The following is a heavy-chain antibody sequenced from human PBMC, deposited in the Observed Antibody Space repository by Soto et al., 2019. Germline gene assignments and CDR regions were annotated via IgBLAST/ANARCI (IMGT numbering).Heavy chain of an antibody. V-gene: IGHV1-46*01. CDR3: AREYSGGWFDY. CDR2: INPSGGST. D-gene: IGHD3-16*01. CDR1: GYTFTSYY. Sequence: GASVKVSCKASGYTFTSYYIHWVRQAPGQGLEWMGIINPSGGSTSYAQKFQGRVTMTRDTSTSTVYMELSSLRSEDTAVYYCAREYSGGWFDYWGQGTLVTVSS. J-gene: IGHJ4*02.